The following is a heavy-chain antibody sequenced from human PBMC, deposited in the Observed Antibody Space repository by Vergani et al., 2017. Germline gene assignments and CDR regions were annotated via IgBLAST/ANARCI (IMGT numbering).Heavy chain of an antibody. D-gene: IGHD6-19*01. Sequence: EVQLVESGGGLVKPGGSLRLSCAASGFTFSSYSMNWVRQAPGKGLEWVSAISGSGGSTYYADSVKGRFTISRDNSKNTLYLQMNSLRAEDTAVYYCAKDAGWHGGFDYWGQGTLVTVSS. J-gene: IGHJ4*02. CDR2: ISGSGGST. V-gene: IGHV3-23*04. CDR1: GFTFSSYS. CDR3: AKDAGWHGGFDY.